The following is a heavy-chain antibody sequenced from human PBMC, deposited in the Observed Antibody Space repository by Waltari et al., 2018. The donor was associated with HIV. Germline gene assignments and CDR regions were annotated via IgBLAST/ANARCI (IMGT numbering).Heavy chain of an antibody. CDR1: GFTFSANW. V-gene: IGHV3-74*03. CDR3: VKGAPFDY. J-gene: IGHJ4*02. Sequence: EEQLVESGGGLVQPGGSLRLSCAASGFTFSANWMHWVRQVPGKGLVWVSRINSDGSDTLTADSVKCRFTISRDNAKNTRYLQMNSLRPEDTAVYYCVKGAPFDYWGQGALVAVSS. CDR2: INSDGSDT.